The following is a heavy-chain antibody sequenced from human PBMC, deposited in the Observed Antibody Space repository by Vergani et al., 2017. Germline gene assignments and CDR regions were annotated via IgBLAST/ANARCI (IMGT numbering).Heavy chain of an antibody. J-gene: IGHJ6*02. CDR2: IYTSGST. CDR3: ARDYYDSSGYYPTRGMDV. D-gene: IGHD3-22*01. CDR1: GGSISSYY. V-gene: IGHV4-4*07. Sequence: VQLVESGPGLVKPSETLSLTCTVSGGSISSYYWSWIRQPAGKGLEWIGRIYTSGSTNYNPSLKSRVTMSVDTSKNQSSLKLSSVTAADTAVYYCARDYYDSSGYYPTRGMDVWGQGTTVTVSS.